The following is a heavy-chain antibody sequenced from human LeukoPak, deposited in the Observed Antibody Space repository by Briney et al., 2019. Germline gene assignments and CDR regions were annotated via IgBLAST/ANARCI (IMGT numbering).Heavy chain of an antibody. CDR1: GYTFTGYY. V-gene: IGHV1-2*02. CDR3: ARDLVVVQSYYYYYGMDV. Sequence: ASVKVSCKASGYTFTGYYVHWVRQAPGQGLEWMGWINPNSGGTNYAQKFQGRVTMTRDTSISTAYMELSRLRSDDTAVYYCARDLVVVQSYYYYYGMDVWGQGTTVTVSS. J-gene: IGHJ6*02. CDR2: INPNSGGT. D-gene: IGHD2-2*01.